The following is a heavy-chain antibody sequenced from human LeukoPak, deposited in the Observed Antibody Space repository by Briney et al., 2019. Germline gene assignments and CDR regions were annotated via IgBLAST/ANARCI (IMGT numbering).Heavy chain of an antibody. CDR3: ARADRLDGGPYLIGP. CDR2: INPNSGGT. CDR1: GYSFTDYY. D-gene: IGHD2-21*01. J-gene: IGHJ5*02. Sequence: ASVKVSCKTSGYSFTDYYMHWVRQAPGQGLEWMGWINPNSGGTSSAQKFQGRVTMTRDTSITTVYMEVSWLTSDDTAFYYCARADRLDGGPYLIGPWGQGTLVTVSS. V-gene: IGHV1-2*02.